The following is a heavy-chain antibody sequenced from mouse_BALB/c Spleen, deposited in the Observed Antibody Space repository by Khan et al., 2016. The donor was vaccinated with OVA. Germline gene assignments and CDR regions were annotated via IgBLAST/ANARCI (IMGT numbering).Heavy chain of an antibody. CDR1: GFSTTSDYA. CDR3: VRERSY. Sequence: EVQLQESGPGLVKPSQSLSLTCTVTGFSTTSDYAWNWIRQFPGDVLDWMGYITYSGSTSYHPSLKSRISITRDTSKNQFFLQLNSVTTEDTATYNCVRERSYWGKGTLVTVSA. CDR2: ITYSGST. V-gene: IGHV3-2*02. J-gene: IGHJ3*01.